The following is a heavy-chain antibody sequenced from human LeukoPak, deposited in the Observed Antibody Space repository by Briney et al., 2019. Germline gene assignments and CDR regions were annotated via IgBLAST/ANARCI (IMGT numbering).Heavy chain of an antibody. V-gene: IGHV4-59*01. J-gene: IGHJ4*02. Sequence: SETLSLTCTVSGGSISSYYWSWIRQPPGKGLEWIGYIYYSGSTNYNPSLKSRVTISVDTSKNQFSLKLSSVTAADTAAYYCARVGSTYYVFWSGYYDYYFDYWGQGTLVTVSS. CDR1: GGSISSYY. CDR2: IYYSGST. CDR3: ARVGSTYYVFWSGYYDYYFDY. D-gene: IGHD3-3*01.